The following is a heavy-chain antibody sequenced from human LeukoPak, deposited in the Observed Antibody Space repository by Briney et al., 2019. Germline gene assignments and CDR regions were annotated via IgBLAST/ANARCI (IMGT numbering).Heavy chain of an antibody. J-gene: IGHJ4*02. Sequence: GGSLRLSCAASGFTFSSYRMHWVRQDPGKGLEWVAVIWYDGSNKYYADSVKGRFTISRDNSKNTLYLQMHSLRAQDTAVYYCARDWEIAAAGDWGQGTLVTVSS. CDR2: IWYDGSNK. CDR1: GFTFSSYR. V-gene: IGHV3-33*01. D-gene: IGHD6-13*01. CDR3: ARDWEIAAAGD.